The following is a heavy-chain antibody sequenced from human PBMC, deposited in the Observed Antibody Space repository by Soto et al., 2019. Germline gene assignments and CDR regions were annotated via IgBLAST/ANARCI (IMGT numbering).Heavy chain of an antibody. J-gene: IGHJ4*02. CDR3: ARVDYSSSWYLDY. D-gene: IGHD6-13*01. CDR2: IYYSGST. Sequence: SETLSLTCTVSGGSISSYYWSWIRQPPGKGLEWIGYIYYSGSTNYNPSLKSRVTISVDTSKNQFSLKLSSVTAADTAVYYCARVDYSSSWYLDYWGQGTLVTVSS. CDR1: GGSISSYY. V-gene: IGHV4-59*01.